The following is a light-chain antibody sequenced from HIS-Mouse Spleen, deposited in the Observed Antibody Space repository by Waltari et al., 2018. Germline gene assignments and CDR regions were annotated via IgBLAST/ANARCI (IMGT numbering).Light chain of an antibody. CDR2: RNN. V-gene: IGLV1-47*01. CDR3: AAWDDSLSGVV. J-gene: IGLJ2*01. Sequence: QSVLTQPPSASGTPGQRVTISCSGSSSNLGSTYVYWYPQLPGTAPKLLIYRNNQRPSGVPDRFSGSKSGTSASLAISGLRSEDEADYYCAAWDDSLSGVVFGGGTKLTVL. CDR1: SSNLGSTY.